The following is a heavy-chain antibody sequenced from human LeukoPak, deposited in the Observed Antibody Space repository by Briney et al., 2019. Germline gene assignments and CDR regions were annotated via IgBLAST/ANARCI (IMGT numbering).Heavy chain of an antibody. V-gene: IGHV4-39*07. CDR3: ARTASSYYYYMDV. Sequence: SETLSLTCTVSGGSISSSSYYWGWIRQPPGKGLEWIGSIYYSGSTYYNPSLKSRVTISVDTSKNQFSLKLSSVTAADTAVYYCARTASSYYYYMDVWGKGTTVTISS. CDR1: GGSISSSSYY. CDR2: IYYSGST. J-gene: IGHJ6*03.